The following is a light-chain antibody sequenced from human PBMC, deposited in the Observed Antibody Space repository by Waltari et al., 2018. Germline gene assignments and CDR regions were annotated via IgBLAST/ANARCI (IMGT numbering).Light chain of an antibody. Sequence: DIQMTQSPSSLSASVGDRATITCRASQSISIYLIWYHQKPGKAPNLLIYGASTLQSGVPSRFSGGGSGTDFTLTISSLQPEDSATYYCQQTYNYPFTFGQGTKVEIK. V-gene: IGKV1-39*01. CDR3: QQTYNYPFT. CDR2: GAS. J-gene: IGKJ2*01. CDR1: QSISIY.